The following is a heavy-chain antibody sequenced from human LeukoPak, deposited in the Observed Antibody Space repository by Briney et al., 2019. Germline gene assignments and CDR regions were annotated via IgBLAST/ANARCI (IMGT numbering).Heavy chain of an antibody. CDR2: INPNSGGT. D-gene: IGHD2-2*02. V-gene: IGHV1-2*06. J-gene: IGHJ5*02. Sequence: ASVKVSCMASGYTFTGYYMHWVRQAPGQGLEWMGRINPNSGGTNYAQKFQGRVTMTRDTSISTAYMDLSRLRSDDTAVYYCARDLERYCSSTSCYKGFDPWGQGTLVTVSS. CDR3: ARDLERYCSSTSCYKGFDP. CDR1: GYTFTGYY.